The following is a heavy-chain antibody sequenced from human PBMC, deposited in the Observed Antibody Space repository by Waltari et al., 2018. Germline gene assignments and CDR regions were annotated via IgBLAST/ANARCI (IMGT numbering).Heavy chain of an antibody. V-gene: IGHV3-49*04. D-gene: IGHD3-3*01. J-gene: IGHJ4*02. Sequence: EVQLVESGGGLVQPGRSLRLSCAVSGFTFGDYAMSWVGQVPGQGLEWVGLIRSKAYGGTTEYAASVKGRFTISRDDSKSIAFLQMNSLQTDDTAVYYCTRGPVAIFGFVMPFEHWGQGTLVTVTS. CDR1: GFTFGDYA. CDR2: IRSKAYGGTT. CDR3: TRGPVAIFGFVMPFEH.